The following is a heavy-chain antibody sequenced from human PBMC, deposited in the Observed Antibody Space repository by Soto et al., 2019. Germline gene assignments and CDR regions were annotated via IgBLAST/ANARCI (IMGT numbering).Heavy chain of an antibody. J-gene: IGHJ5*02. CDR1: GGTFSSYA. D-gene: IGHD2-15*01. Sequence: SVKVSCKASGGTFSSYAISWVRQAPGQGLEWMGGIIPTFGTANYAQKFQGRVTITADESTSTAYMELSSLRSEDTAVYYCAREVRDYCSGGSCYNWFDPWGQGTLVTVSS. V-gene: IGHV1-69*13. CDR2: IIPTFGTA. CDR3: AREVRDYCSGGSCYNWFDP.